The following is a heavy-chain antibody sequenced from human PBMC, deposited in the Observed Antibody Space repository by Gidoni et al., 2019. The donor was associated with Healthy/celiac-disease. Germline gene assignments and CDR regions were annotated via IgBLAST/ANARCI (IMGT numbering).Heavy chain of an antibody. Sequence: EVQLVESGGGLVQPGRSLRLSCAASGFTFADYAMHWVRQAQGKGLEWVSGISWNSGSIGYADSVKGRFTISRDNAKNSLYLQMNSLRAEDTALYYCAKDRRSQWLGMGGWFDPWGQGTLVTVSS. J-gene: IGHJ5*02. V-gene: IGHV3-9*01. D-gene: IGHD6-19*01. CDR1: GFTFADYA. CDR2: ISWNSGSI. CDR3: AKDRRSQWLGMGGWFDP.